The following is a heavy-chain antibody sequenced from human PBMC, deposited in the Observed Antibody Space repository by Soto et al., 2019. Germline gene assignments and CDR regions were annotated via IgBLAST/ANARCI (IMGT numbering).Heavy chain of an antibody. Sequence: SETLSLTCTVSGGSISSGGYYWSWIRQHPGKGLEWIGYIYYSGSTYYNPSLKSRVTISVDTSKNQFSLKLSSVTAADTAVNYGGRAIYYDSSGNSLDSGGQGPLVPVSS. V-gene: IGHV4-31*03. CDR3: GRAIYYDSSGNSLDS. CDR1: GGSISSGGYY. CDR2: IYYSGST. D-gene: IGHD3-22*01. J-gene: IGHJ4*02.